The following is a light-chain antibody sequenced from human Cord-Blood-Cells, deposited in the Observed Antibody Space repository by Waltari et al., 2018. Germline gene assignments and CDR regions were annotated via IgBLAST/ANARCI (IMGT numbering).Light chain of an antibody. CDR3: QQYYSTPRT. J-gene: IGKJ3*01. Sequence: DIVMNQSPDSLAVSLGERATINCKTSQSVLYSSNNKNYLAWHQQKPGQPPKLLIYWASTRESGVPDRFSGSWSGTDFTLTISSLQAEDVAVYYCQQYYSTPRTFGPGTKVDIK. CDR2: WAS. V-gene: IGKV4-1*01. CDR1: QSVLYSSNNKNY.